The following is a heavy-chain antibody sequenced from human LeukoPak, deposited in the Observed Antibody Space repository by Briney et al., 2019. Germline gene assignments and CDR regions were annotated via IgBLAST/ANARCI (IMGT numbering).Heavy chain of an antibody. CDR1: GDSISSDNYY. D-gene: IGHD5-18*01. CDR2: MYTGGST. Sequence: SETLSLTCTVSGDSISSDNYYWSWIRQPAGKGLEWIGRMYTGGSTNYNPSLKSRVSMSVDTSKNQFSLKLSSVTAADTAVYYCANMGYSYAPGLFDPWGQGTLVTVSS. V-gene: IGHV4-61*02. CDR3: ANMGYSYAPGLFDP. J-gene: IGHJ5*02.